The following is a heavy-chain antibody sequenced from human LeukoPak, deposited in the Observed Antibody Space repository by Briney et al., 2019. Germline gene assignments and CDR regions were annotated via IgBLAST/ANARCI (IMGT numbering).Heavy chain of an antibody. CDR2: ISGSGDTT. CDR3: AKRGPYSSGLYSPFDY. V-gene: IGHV3-23*01. J-gene: IGHJ4*02. D-gene: IGHD6-19*01. CDR1: GFTFSSYG. Sequence: GGSLRLSCAASGFTFSSYGMSWVRQDPGKGLEWVSAISGSGDTTYYADSVKGRFTISRDNSKNTLFLQMNSLRAEDTAVYYCAKRGPYSSGLYSPFDYWGQGTLVTVSS.